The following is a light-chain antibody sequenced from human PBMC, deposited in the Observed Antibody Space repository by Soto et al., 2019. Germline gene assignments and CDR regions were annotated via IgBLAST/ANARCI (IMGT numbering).Light chain of an antibody. J-gene: IGKJ1*01. V-gene: IGKV3-15*01. CDR2: GAS. Sequence: EIVMTQSPVSLSVPPGESATLSCRASQSVSSTLAWFQQKPGQAPRLLIYGASTRATGIPARFSGSGSGTDFTLTISSLQSEDFAVYCCQQYNTWPRTFGQGTKVDIK. CDR1: QSVSST. CDR3: QQYNTWPRT.